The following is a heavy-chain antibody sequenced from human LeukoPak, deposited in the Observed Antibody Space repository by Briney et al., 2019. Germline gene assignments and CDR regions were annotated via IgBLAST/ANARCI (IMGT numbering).Heavy chain of an antibody. CDR1: GGSISSSSYY. J-gene: IGHJ4*02. V-gene: IGHV4-39*01. CDR2: IYYSGST. D-gene: IGHD2-2*02. Sequence: PSETLSLTCTVSGGSISSSSYYWGWIRQPPGKGLEWIGSIYYSGSTYYNPSLKSRVTISVDTSKNQFSLKLSSVTAADTAVYYCARQAGGYCSSTSCYTSAQFDYWGQGTLVTVSS. CDR3: ARQAGGYCSSTSCYTSAQFDY.